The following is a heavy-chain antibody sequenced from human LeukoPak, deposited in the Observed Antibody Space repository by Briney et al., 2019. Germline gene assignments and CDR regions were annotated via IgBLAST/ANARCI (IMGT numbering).Heavy chain of an antibody. D-gene: IGHD4/OR15-4a*01. CDR1: GFTFSSYA. Sequence: GRSLRLSCAASGFTFSSYAMHWVRQAPGKGLEWVAVISYDGSNKYYADSVKGRFTISRDNSKNTLYLQMNSLRAEDTAVYYCARDKKVLGPEAYYYGMDVWGQGTTVTVSS. CDR3: ARDKKVLGPEAYYYGMDV. CDR2: ISYDGSNK. V-gene: IGHV3-30*04. J-gene: IGHJ6*02.